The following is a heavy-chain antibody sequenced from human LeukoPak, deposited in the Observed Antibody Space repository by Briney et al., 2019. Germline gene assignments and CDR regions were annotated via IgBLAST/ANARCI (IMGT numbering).Heavy chain of an antibody. Sequence: PGGSLRLSCATSGFTFSSYAMSWVRQAPGKGLEWVSSISGSNSYIFYVDSVKGRFTVSRDNAKDSLYLQMNSLRAEDTAVYYCARALTTLTYEGYWGQGTLVTVSS. CDR2: ISGSNSYI. V-gene: IGHV3-21*01. CDR1: GFTFSSYA. D-gene: IGHD1-1*01. CDR3: ARALTTLTYEGY. J-gene: IGHJ4*02.